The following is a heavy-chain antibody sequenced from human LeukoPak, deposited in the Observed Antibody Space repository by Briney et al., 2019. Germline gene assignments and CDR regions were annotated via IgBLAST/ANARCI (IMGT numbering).Heavy chain of an antibody. CDR1: GGSISSYY. Sequence: SETLSLTCTVSGGSISSYYWSWIRQPAGKGLEWIGRIYTSGSTNYNPSLKSRVTMSVDTSKNQFSLKLSSVTAADTAVYYCARAMYQPGYYYYYMDVWGKGTTVTVSS. V-gene: IGHV4-4*07. J-gene: IGHJ6*03. D-gene: IGHD2-2*01. CDR3: ARAMYQPGYYYYYMDV. CDR2: IYTSGST.